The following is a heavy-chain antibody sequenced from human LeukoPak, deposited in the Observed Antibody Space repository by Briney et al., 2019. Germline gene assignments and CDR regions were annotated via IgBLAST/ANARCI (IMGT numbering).Heavy chain of an antibody. V-gene: IGHV1-69*04. CDR2: IIPILGIA. Sequence: GASVKVSCKASGGTFSSYAISWVRQAPGQGLEWMGRIIPILGIANYAQKFQGRVTMTRDTSISTAYMELSRLRSDDTAVYYCARAIISYYFDYWGQGTLVTVSS. CDR1: GGTFSSYA. D-gene: IGHD5-12*01. CDR3: ARAIISYYFDY. J-gene: IGHJ4*02.